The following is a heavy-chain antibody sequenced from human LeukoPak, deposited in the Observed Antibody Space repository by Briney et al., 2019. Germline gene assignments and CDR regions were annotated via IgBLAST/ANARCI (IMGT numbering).Heavy chain of an antibody. V-gene: IGHV3-48*03. CDR2: ISTSGNNI. D-gene: IGHD7-27*01. CDR1: GFTFSSYE. Sequence: GGSLRLSCAASGFTFSSYEMNWVRQAPGKGLEWVSYISTSGNNIHYADSVKGRFTISRDNARNSLYLQMDSLRVEDTAVYYCARGHGDHYFYYMDVWGKGTTVTVSS. CDR3: ARGHGDHYFYYMDV. J-gene: IGHJ6*03.